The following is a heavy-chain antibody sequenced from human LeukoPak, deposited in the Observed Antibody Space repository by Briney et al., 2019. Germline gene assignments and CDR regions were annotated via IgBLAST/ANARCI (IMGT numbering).Heavy chain of an antibody. V-gene: IGHV3-21*01. D-gene: IGHD4-11*01. CDR1: GFTFSSYT. CDR3: AREGPGRVTTFLDY. J-gene: IGHJ4*02. CDR2: ISSSSSYI. Sequence: GGSLRLSCAASGFTFSSYTMNWVRQAPGKGLEWVSSISSSSSYIYYADSVKGRFTISRDNAKNSLYLQMNSLRAEDTAVYYCAREGPGRVTTFLDYWGQGTLVTVSS.